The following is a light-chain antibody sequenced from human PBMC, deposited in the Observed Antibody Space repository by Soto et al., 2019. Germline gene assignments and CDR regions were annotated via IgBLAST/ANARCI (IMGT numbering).Light chain of an antibody. CDR1: QSISSY. V-gene: IGKV1-39*01. J-gene: IGKJ1*01. CDR3: QQYNNYFRT. CDR2: AAS. Sequence: DIQMTQSPSSLSASVGDRVTITCRASQSISSYLNWYQQKPGKAPKLLIYAASSLQSGVPSRFSGSGSGTEFTLTISSLQPDDFATYYCQQYNNYFRTFGQGTKVDIK.